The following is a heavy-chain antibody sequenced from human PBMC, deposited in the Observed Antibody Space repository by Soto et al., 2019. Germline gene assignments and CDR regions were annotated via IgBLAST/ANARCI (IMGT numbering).Heavy chain of an antibody. CDR2: IGFDGRSI. V-gene: IGHV3-30*03. D-gene: IGHD6-13*01. CDR1: GFRFGTTG. J-gene: IGHJ4*02. Sequence: HPGGSLRLSCVASGFRFGTTGIHWVRQAPGKGLEWVAVIGFDGRSIFYGDSVKGRFTVSRDNSKNTAFLQMDSLRPGDTGVYYCARDAIRQQLPDWGQGTLVTVSS. CDR3: ARDAIRQQLPD.